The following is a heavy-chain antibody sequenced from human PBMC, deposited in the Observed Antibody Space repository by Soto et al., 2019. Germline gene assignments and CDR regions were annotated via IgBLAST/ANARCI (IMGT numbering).Heavy chain of an antibody. CDR2: IIPIFGTA. CDR3: ARKKYRTSFYYYSVMDV. D-gene: IGHD6-6*01. Sequence: SVKVSCAASGYTFTSYAMHWVRQAPGQGLEWMGGIIPIFGTANYAQKFQGRVTITADESTSTAYMELNSLRSEDTAVYYCARKKYRTSFYYYSVMDVWGKGPTVTSPQ. J-gene: IGHJ6*04. CDR1: GYTFTSYA. V-gene: IGHV1-69*13.